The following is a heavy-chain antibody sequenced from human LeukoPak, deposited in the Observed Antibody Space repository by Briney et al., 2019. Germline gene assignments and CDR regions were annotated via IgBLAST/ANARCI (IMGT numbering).Heavy chain of an antibody. CDR2: IYDSGTT. CDR1: GGSISSHG. V-gene: IGHV4-59*11. J-gene: IGHJ4*02. D-gene: IGHD3-16*01. Sequence: SETLSLTFTVAGGSISSHGGSWIRQPPGEWLELGGYIYDSGTTNYNPSLKSRVIISVATSKTQFSLTLSSVTAADTAVYYCARLVGAVAGEYYFDYWGPGTLVTVSS. CDR3: ARLVGAVAGEYYFDY.